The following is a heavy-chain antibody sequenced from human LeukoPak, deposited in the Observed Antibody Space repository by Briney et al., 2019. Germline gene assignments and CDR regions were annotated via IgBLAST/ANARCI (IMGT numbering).Heavy chain of an antibody. CDR2: FDPEDGET. V-gene: IGHV1-24*01. CDR1: GYTLTELS. J-gene: IGHJ6*03. Sequence: GASVKVSCKVSGYTLTELSMHWVRQAPGKGLEWMGGFDPEDGETIYAQKFQGRVTMTEDTSTDTAYMELSSLRSEDTAVYYCATHNAGWYSGYYYMDVWGKGTTVTISS. D-gene: IGHD6-19*01. CDR3: ATHNAGWYSGYYYMDV.